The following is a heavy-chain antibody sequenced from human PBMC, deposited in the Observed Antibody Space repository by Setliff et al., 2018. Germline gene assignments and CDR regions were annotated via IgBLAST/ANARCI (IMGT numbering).Heavy chain of an antibody. V-gene: IGHV4-61*02. D-gene: IGHD6-19*01. Sequence: SETLSLTCSLSGDSISSGSYYCTWIRQPAGEGLEWIGRIYTSGSTKYSPPLKSRVTISLDTSKNQFSLKLSSVTAADTAVYYCARGYTFASSGDYYFDSWGQGTLVTVSS. CDR1: GDSISSGSYY. J-gene: IGHJ4*02. CDR3: ARGYTFASSGDYYFDS. CDR2: IYTSGST.